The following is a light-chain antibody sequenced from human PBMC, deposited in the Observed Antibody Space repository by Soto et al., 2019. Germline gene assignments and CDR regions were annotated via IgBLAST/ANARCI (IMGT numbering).Light chain of an antibody. CDR1: SSDVGGYNY. CDR3: CSCADTYTLLYV. Sequence: QSALTQPASVSGSPGQSITISCTGTSSDVGGYNYVSWYQQHPGKAPKLMIYEVTKRPSGVPDRFSGSKSGNTASLTISGLQAEDEADYYCCSCADTYTLLYVFGTGTKLTVL. J-gene: IGLJ1*01. V-gene: IGLV2-11*01. CDR2: EVT.